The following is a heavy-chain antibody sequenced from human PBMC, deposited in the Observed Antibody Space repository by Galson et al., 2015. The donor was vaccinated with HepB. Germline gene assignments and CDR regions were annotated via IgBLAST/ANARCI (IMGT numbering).Heavy chain of an antibody. CDR1: GFTFRNYA. D-gene: IGHD3-3*01. CDR2: INSDGPKT. V-gene: IGHV3-23*01. CDR3: AKSTDFWRGYYDAFDI. J-gene: IGHJ3*02. Sequence: SLRLSCAASGFTFRNYAMNWVRQAPGKGLEWVSTINSDGPKTYYADSVKGRFTISRDNSKNMLYLHMDNPRAEDMAKYYCAKSTDFWRGYYDAFDIWGQGTMVTVSS.